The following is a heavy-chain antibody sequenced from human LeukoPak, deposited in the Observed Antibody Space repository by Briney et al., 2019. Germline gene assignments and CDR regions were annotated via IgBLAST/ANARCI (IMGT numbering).Heavy chain of an antibody. Sequence: PSETLSLTCTVSGGSVSSGSYYWSWIRQPPGKGLEWIGYIYYSGSTNYNPSLKSRVTISVDTSKNQFSLKLSSVTAADTAVYYCARGYAGYYGSGSYFHWFDPWGQGTLVTVSS. V-gene: IGHV4-61*01. D-gene: IGHD3-10*01. CDR3: ARGYAGYYGSGSYFHWFDP. CDR1: GGSVSSGSYY. J-gene: IGHJ5*02. CDR2: IYYSGST.